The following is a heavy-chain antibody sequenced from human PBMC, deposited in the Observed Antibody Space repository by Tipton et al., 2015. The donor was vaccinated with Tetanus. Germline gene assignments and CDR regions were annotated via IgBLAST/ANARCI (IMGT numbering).Heavy chain of an antibody. V-gene: IGHV4-31*03. CDR3: AREIRITMVRGVLDY. Sequence: TLSLTCTVSGGSISSGGYYWSWIRQHPGKGLEWIGYIYYSGSTYYNPSLKSRVTISVDTSKNQFSLKLSSVTAADTAVYYCAREIRITMVRGVLDYWGQGTLVTVSS. J-gene: IGHJ4*02. CDR2: IYYSGST. D-gene: IGHD3-10*01. CDR1: GGSISSGGYY.